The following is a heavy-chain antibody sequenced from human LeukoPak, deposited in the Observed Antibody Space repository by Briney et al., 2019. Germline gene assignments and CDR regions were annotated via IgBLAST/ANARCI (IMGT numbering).Heavy chain of an antibody. CDR3: ARELLRYFDRGYYYYYYMDV. CDR1: GGTFSSYS. CDR2: IIPILGIA. V-gene: IGHV1-69*04. Sequence: SVKVSCKASGGTFSSYSISWVRQAPGQGLEWMGRIIPILGIANYAQKFQGRVTITADKSTSTAYMELSSLRSEDTAVYYCARELLRYFDRGYYYYYYMDVWGKGTTVTVSS. D-gene: IGHD3-9*01. J-gene: IGHJ6*03.